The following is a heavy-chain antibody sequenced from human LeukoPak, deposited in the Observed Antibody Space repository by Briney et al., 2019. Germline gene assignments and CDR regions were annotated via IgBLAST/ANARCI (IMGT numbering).Heavy chain of an antibody. Sequence: GGSLRLYCAASGFTFSSYSMNWVRQAPGNWLHRISYISSSSTTIYYADSVKGRFTISRDNAKNSLYLHMNSLRDEDSAVYYCAKYCVSASCYASYDYWGQGTLVTVSS. CDR3: AKYCVSASCYASYDY. CDR1: GFTFSSYS. V-gene: IGHV3-48*02. D-gene: IGHD2-2*01. J-gene: IGHJ4*02. CDR2: ISSSSTTI.